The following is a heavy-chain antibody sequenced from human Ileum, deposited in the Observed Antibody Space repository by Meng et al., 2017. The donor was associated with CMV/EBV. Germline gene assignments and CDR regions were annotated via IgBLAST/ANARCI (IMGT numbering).Heavy chain of an antibody. CDR2: ISYDGIYQ. V-gene: IGHV3-30*02. J-gene: IGHJ1*01. CDR3: GKERTGYYIQH. Sequence: VESGGGGVHPGGALVLSCAASGSTFTSYAMHWVRQAPGKGLEWVAFISYDGIYQYYADSVNGRFTISRDSSKNTLSLQMNSLRAEDTAVYYCGKERTGYYIQHWGQGTLVTVSS. CDR1: GSTFTSYA. D-gene: IGHD3/OR15-3a*01.